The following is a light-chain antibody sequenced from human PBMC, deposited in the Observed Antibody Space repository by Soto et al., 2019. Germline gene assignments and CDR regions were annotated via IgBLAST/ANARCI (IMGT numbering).Light chain of an antibody. CDR1: SSNIGAGYD. V-gene: IGLV1-40*01. CDR2: ANS. J-gene: IGLJ1*01. CDR3: QSYDSSLSGFYV. Sequence: QSELTQQPSVSGAPGQRVTISFTGSSSNIGAGYDVHWYQQLPGRAPKLLIYANSNRPSGVPDRFSGSRSGTSASLAITGLQAEDEADYSCQSYDSSLSGFYVFGTGTKVTVL.